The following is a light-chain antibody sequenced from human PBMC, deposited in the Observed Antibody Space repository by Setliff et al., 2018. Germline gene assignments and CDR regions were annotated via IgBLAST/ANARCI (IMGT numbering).Light chain of an antibody. CDR2: EVS. Sequence: QSALTQPASVSGSPGQSITISCTGTNNDVGGYNFVSWYQQHPGKAPKLMIYEVSDRPSGVSNRFSGSKSGNTASLTISGLQAEDGADYYCTSYTSSRTYVFGTGTKVTVL. J-gene: IGLJ1*01. CDR1: NNDVGGYNF. CDR3: TSYTSSRTYV. V-gene: IGLV2-14*01.